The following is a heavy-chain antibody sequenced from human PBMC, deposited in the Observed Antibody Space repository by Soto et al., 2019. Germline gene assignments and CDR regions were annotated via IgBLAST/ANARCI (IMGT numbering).Heavy chain of an antibody. CDR1: GGSISSGDCY. D-gene: IGHD3-22*01. J-gene: IGHJ4*02. V-gene: IGHV4-30-4*01. CDR3: ARSRKTYDSSGSPFDY. Sequence: SETLSLTCTVSGGSISSGDCYWSWIRQPPGKGLEWIGYIYYSGSTYYNPSLKSRVTISVDTSKNQFSLKLSSVTAADTAVYYCARSRKTYDSSGSPFDYWGQGTLVTVSS. CDR2: IYYSGST.